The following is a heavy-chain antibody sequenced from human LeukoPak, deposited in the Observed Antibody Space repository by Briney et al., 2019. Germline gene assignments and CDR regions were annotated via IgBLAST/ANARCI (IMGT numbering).Heavy chain of an antibody. V-gene: IGHV4-59*11. Sequence: SETLSLTCAVSGGSISSHYWSWIRQPPGKGLEWIGDIYYSGSTNYNPSLKSRVTISVDTSKNQFSLKLSSVTAADTAVYYCARPVRRREDAFDIWGQGTLVTVSS. CDR3: ARPVRRREDAFDI. J-gene: IGHJ3*02. CDR2: IYYSGST. CDR1: GGSISSHY.